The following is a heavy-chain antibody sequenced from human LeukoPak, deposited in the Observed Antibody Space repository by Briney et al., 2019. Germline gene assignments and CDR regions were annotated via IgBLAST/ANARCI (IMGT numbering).Heavy chain of an antibody. CDR1: GGSISNSNYY. CDR3: MRHEEEDGYNAKPFDF. D-gene: IGHD5-24*01. CDR2: IYYSGNT. J-gene: IGHJ4*02. Sequence: PSETLSLTCTVSGGSISNSNYYWGWVRQPPGQGLEWIGTIYYSGNTYYTPSLKSRVTISVDTSKNQFSLRLSSVTAADTAVYFCMRHEEEDGYNAKPFDFWGQGTLVTVSS. V-gene: IGHV4-39*01.